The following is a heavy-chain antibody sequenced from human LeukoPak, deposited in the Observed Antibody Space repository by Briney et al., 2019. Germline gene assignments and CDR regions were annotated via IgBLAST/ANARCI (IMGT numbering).Heavy chain of an antibody. J-gene: IGHJ3*02. V-gene: IGHV3-20*04. Sequence: GGSLRLSCATSGFTFSSYGMHWVRQVPGKGLEWVSGINWNGGSTGYADSVKGRFTISRDNAKNSLYLQMNSLRAEDTALYYCARDLYSSSTYGADAFDIWGQGTMVTVSS. CDR3: ARDLYSSSTYGADAFDI. CDR2: INWNGGST. D-gene: IGHD6-6*01. CDR1: GFTFSSYG.